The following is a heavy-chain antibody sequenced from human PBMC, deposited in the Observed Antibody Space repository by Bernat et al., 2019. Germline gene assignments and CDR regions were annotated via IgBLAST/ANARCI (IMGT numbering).Heavy chain of an antibody. CDR3: AKDGYNSGWFFDY. V-gene: IGHV3-23*04. Sequence: VQLVESGGGLVQPGGSLRLSCAASGFTFSNYALNWVRQAPGKGLEWVSSISLTGGSTYYADSVKGRFTISRDNSKNTLYLQMNSPRAEDTAVYYCAKDGYNSGWFFDYWGQGTLVTVSS. J-gene: IGHJ4*02. D-gene: IGHD6-19*01. CDR1: GFTFSNYA. CDR2: ISLTGGST.